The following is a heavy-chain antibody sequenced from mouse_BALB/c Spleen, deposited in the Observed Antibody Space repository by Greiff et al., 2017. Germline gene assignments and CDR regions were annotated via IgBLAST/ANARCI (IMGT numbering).Heavy chain of an antibody. Sequence: DVKLQESGGGLVKLGGSLKLSCAASGFTFSSYYMSWVRQTPEKRLELVAAINSNGGSTYYPDTVKGRFTISRDNAKNTLYLQMSSLKSEDTALYYCARHGIITTVVAFDYWGQGTTLTVSS. CDR2: INSNGGST. V-gene: IGHV5-6-2*01. CDR1: GFTFSSYY. J-gene: IGHJ2*01. D-gene: IGHD1-1*01. CDR3: ARHGIITTVVAFDY.